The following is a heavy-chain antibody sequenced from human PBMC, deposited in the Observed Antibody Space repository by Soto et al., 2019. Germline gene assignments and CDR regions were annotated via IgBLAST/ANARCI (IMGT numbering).Heavy chain of an antibody. CDR1: GFTFTNSA. J-gene: IGHJ4*02. D-gene: IGHD3-3*01. CDR2: IVVGSGNT. CDR3: AADIDFWSGYYSFDH. Sequence: QMQLVQSGPEVKKPGTSVKVSCKASGFTFTNSAVQWVRQARGQRLEWIGWIVVGSGNTNYAQKFQERVTITRDMSTSTAYMELSGLISEDTAVYYCAADIDFWSGYYSFDHWGQGTLVTVSS. V-gene: IGHV1-58*01.